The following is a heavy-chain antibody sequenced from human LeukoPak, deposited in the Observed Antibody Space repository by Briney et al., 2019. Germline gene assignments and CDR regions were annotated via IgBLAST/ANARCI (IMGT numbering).Heavy chain of an antibody. CDR1: GLSFRNHG. CDR2: IWFDGSKK. V-gene: IGHV3-33*01. CDR3: ARGNVVAAGYYYGMDV. Sequence: GSSQRLPCTPSGLSFRNHGVHWARQARGKGLEWVADIWFDGSKKYYAESVKGRFTISRDNSKNTLFLQMNSLRVGDTAVYYCARGNVVAAGYYYGMDVWGQGTTVTVSS. J-gene: IGHJ6*02. D-gene: IGHD2-15*01.